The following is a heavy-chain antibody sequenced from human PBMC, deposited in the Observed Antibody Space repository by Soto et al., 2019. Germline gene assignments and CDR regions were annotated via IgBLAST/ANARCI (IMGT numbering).Heavy chain of an antibody. CDR3: ARGQGVPAAMADIVATILGY. V-gene: IGHV3-21*01. Sequence: GGSLRLSCAASGFTFSSYSMNWVRQAPGKGLEWVSSISSSSSYIYYADSVKGRFTISRDNAKNSLYLQMNSLRAEDTAVYYCARGQGVPAAMADIVATILGYWGQGTLVTVSS. CDR2: ISSSSSYI. J-gene: IGHJ4*02. CDR1: GFTFSSYS. D-gene: IGHD5-12*01.